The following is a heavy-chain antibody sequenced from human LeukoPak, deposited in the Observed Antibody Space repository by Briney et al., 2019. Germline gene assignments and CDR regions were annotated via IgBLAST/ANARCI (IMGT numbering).Heavy chain of an antibody. V-gene: IGHV4-61*02. D-gene: IGHD1-26*01. Sequence: APQTLSLTCTVSGGSISSGSYYWSWIRQPARKGLEWIGRIYTSGSTNYNPSLKSRVTISVDTSKNQFSLKLSSVTTADTAVYYCARVKVGATIPYYFDYWGQGTLVTVSS. J-gene: IGHJ4*02. CDR3: ARVKVGATIPYYFDY. CDR2: IYTSGST. CDR1: GGSISSGSYY.